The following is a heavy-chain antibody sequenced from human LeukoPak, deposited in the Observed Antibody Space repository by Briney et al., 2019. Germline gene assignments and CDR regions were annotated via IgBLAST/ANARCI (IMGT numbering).Heavy chain of an antibody. CDR3: AREVSYAFNF. D-gene: IGHD1-14*01. J-gene: IGHJ3*01. Sequence: PGGSLRLSCAVSGFTVSSNYMSWVRQAPGKGLEWVSVMYSGGSTYYADSVKGRFTISRDNSKNTLYLQMNSLRAEDTAVYYCAREVSYAFNFWGQGTMVTVS. CDR1: GFTVSSNY. V-gene: IGHV3-53*01. CDR2: MYSGGST.